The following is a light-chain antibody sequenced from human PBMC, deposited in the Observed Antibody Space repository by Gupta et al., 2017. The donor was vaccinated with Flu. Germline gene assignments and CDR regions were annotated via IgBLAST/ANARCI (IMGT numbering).Light chain of an antibody. Sequence: GTLSLSPGERATLSCRASQSVRNNYLAWYQQKPGQAPRLLIYGASSRATGLPYRFTGSGSGTDFTLTISRLEPEDFAVYYCQQYDSSPLTFGGGTKVEVK. CDR2: GAS. J-gene: IGKJ4*01. V-gene: IGKV3-20*01. CDR3: QQYDSSPLT. CDR1: QSVRNNY.